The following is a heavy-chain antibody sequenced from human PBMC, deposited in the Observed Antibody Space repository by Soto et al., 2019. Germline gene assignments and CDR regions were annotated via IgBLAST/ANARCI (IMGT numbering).Heavy chain of an antibody. Sequence: SETLSLTCTVSGGSISSGAYYWNWIRQHPGKGLEWIGYIYNSGSTNYNPSLKSRVTMSVDTSKNQFSLKLSSVTAADTAMYYCARDSSGYYYWDYWGQGTLVTVSS. CDR2: IYNSGST. CDR1: GGSISSGAYY. J-gene: IGHJ4*02. V-gene: IGHV4-31*03. CDR3: ARDSSGYYYWDY. D-gene: IGHD3-22*01.